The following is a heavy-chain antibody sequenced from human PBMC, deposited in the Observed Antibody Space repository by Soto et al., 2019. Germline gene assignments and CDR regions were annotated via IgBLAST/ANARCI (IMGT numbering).Heavy chain of an antibody. Sequence: SVKVSCKASGGTFSSYAISWVRQAPGQGLEWMGGIIPIFGTANYAQKFQGRVTITADESTSTAYMELSSLRSEDTAVYYCARAYITGTTLYYYYGMDVWGQGTTVTVSS. CDR3: ARAYITGTTLYYYYGMDV. D-gene: IGHD1-7*01. J-gene: IGHJ6*02. CDR2: IIPIFGTA. CDR1: GGTFSSYA. V-gene: IGHV1-69*13.